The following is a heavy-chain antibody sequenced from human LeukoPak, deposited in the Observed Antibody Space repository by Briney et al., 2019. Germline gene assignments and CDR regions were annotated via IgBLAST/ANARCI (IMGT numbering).Heavy chain of an antibody. CDR3: ARGDYYDSSGYPPYYYYGMDV. J-gene: IGHJ6*02. V-gene: IGHV4-61*02. D-gene: IGHD3-22*01. Sequence: PSQTLSLPCTVSGGSISSGSYYWSWIRQPAGKGLEWIGRIYTSGSTNYNPSLKSRVPISVDTSKNQFSLKLSSVTAADTAVYYCARGDYYDSSGYPPYYYYGMDVWGQGTTVTVSS. CDR2: IYTSGST. CDR1: GGSISSGSYY.